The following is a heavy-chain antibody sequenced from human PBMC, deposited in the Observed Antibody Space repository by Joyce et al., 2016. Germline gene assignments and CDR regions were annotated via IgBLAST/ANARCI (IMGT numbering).Heavy chain of an antibody. CDR3: VRIFGRSSSSHFDY. CDR1: GYNFSTYC. Sequence: EVQLVQSGAEVKKPGESLKISCQGSGYNFSTYCIAGVRQMPGKGLEGMGIIYPGDSDTRYSPSFRDQVTFSADKALSTAYLQWSTLRASHSAKYFCVRIFGRSSSSHFDYWGQGTLVTVSS. D-gene: IGHD6-13*01. J-gene: IGHJ4*02. CDR2: IYPGDSDT. V-gene: IGHV5-51*01.